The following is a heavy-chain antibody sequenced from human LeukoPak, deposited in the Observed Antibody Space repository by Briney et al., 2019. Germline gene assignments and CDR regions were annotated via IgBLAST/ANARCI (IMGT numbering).Heavy chain of an antibody. CDR1: GYTFTSYG. Sequence: ASVKVSCKASGYTFTSYGISWVRQAPGQGLEWMGWNSAYNGNTNYAQKLQGRVTMTTDTSTSTAYMELRSLRSDDTAVYYRARVPDYYYYGMDVWGQGTTVTVSS. CDR2: NSAYNGNT. J-gene: IGHJ6*02. V-gene: IGHV1-18*01. CDR3: ARVPDYYYYGMDV.